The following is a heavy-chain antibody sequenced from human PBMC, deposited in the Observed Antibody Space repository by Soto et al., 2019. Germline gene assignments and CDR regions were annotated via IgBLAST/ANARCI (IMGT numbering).Heavy chain of an antibody. CDR3: ARPVPPRTSTAWFDP. Sequence: LSLTCTVSGGSLSTYYWTWNRQNPEKRLAWNGNVYYDGTTKFNPALQRRLTMSVDTSKTQFSLRLTSVAAADTAVYYCARPVPPRTSTAWFDPWGQGTRVTVSS. D-gene: IGHD3-10*01. CDR1: GGSLSTYY. V-gene: IGHV4-59*01. J-gene: IGHJ5*01. CDR2: VYYDGTT.